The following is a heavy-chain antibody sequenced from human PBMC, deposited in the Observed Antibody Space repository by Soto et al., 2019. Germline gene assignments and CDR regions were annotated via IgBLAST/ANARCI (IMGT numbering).Heavy chain of an antibody. Sequence: GGSLRLSCAASGFTFSSYGMHWVRQAPGKGLEWVAVIWYDGSNKYYADSVKGRFTISRDNSKNTLYLQMNSLRAEDTAVYYCARDSKTGTHWFDPWGQGTLVTVSS. J-gene: IGHJ5*02. V-gene: IGHV3-33*01. CDR2: IWYDGSNK. CDR1: GFTFSSYG. D-gene: IGHD3-9*01. CDR3: ARDSKTGTHWFDP.